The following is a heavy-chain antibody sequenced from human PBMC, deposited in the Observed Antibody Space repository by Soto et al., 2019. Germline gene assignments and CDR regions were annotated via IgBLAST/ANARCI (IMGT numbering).Heavy chain of an antibody. CDR1: GDCTVSSY. CDR2: LSYNGGT. V-gene: IGHV4-59*01. Sequence: SETLSLTWTVSGDCTVSSYWSWIRQAPGKGPEWLGYLSYNGGTNHNPSLQGRATMSVDTAQKQVSLNLNTVTAAETAVDDCGSCACWHFFDFWGQVLLVTVSS. CDR3: GSCACWHFFDF. J-gene: IGHJ4*02. D-gene: IGHD3-16*01.